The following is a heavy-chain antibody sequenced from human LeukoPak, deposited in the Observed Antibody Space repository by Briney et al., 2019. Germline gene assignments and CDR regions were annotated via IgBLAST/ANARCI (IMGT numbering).Heavy chain of an antibody. CDR3: ATISPIFGVGLGFDP. Sequence: GASVKVSCKASGYTFTSYGISWVRQAPGQGLEWMGWISAYNGNTNYAQKLQGRVTMTTDTSTSTAYMELRSLRSDDTAVYYCATISPIFGVGLGFDPWGQGTLVTVSS. D-gene: IGHD3-3*01. J-gene: IGHJ5*02. V-gene: IGHV1-18*01. CDR1: GYTFTSYG. CDR2: ISAYNGNT.